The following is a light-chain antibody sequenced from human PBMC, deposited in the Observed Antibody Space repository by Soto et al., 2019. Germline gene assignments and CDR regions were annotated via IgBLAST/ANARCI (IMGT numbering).Light chain of an antibody. J-gene: IGKJ3*01. Sequence: EIVLTQSPATLSLSPGERATLSCRASQSESKYLAWYQQKPGQVPRLLIYDAFNRATGIPVRFSGSGSGTDFTLTISSLEPEDFAVYYCQQRINWPLTFGPGTKVEVK. CDR1: QSESKY. CDR3: QQRINWPLT. CDR2: DAF. V-gene: IGKV3-11*01.